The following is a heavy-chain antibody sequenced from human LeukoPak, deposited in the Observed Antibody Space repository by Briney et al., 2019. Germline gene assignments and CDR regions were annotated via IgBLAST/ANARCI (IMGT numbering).Heavy chain of an antibody. CDR1: GGSINSYY. V-gene: IGHV4-59*01. CDR2: IYYSGNT. J-gene: IGHJ4*02. Sequence: PSETLSLTCTVSGGSINSYYWSWTRQPPGKGLEWIGYIYYSGNTNYNPSLKSRITISVDTSKNQFSLKLSSVTAADTAVYFCASGVGGYYFYDYWGQGTLVTVSS. CDR3: ASGVGGYYFYDY. D-gene: IGHD1-26*01.